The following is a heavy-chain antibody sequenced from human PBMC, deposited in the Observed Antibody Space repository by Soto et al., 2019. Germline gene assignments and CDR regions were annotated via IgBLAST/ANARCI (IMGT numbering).Heavy chain of an antibody. D-gene: IGHD2-2*01. J-gene: IGHJ6*02. CDR1: GFTFSSYS. CDR3: ATRSGAYCSSTSCYAYYYGMDV. Sequence: PGGSLRLSCAASGFTFSSYSVNWVRQAPGKGLEWVSYISSSSSTIYYADSVKGRFTISRDNAKNSLYLQMNSLRAEDTAVYYCATRSGAYCSSTSCYAYYYGMDVWGQGTTVTVSS. V-gene: IGHV3-48*01. CDR2: ISSSSSTI.